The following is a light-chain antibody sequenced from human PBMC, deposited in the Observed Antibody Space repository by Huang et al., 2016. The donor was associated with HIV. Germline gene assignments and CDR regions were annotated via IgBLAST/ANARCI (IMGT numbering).Light chain of an antibody. Sequence: DIQMTQSPSSLSASVGDRVTMTCRASQSIDTYLSWYQQRPGKAPKLLFYAASSLQSGVPSRFSGIGSGTEFTLTISSLELEDFATYYCQQSSSSLPFTFGPGTTVDLK. CDR1: QSIDTY. V-gene: IGKV1-39*01. CDR3: QQSSSSLPFT. J-gene: IGKJ3*01. CDR2: AAS.